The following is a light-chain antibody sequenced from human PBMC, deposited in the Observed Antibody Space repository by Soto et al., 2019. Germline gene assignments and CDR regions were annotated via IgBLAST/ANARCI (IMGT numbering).Light chain of an antibody. Sequence: ETVLTQSPGTLSWCQVEGVTVSCRTSQSAPSSNLAWYQQKPGQAPRLLIYGASSRATGIPDRFSGSGSGTDFTLTVSRLEPEDFAVYFCQHYGTFGPGTKVDI. CDR1: QSAPSSN. V-gene: IGKV3-20*01. CDR3: QHYGT. J-gene: IGKJ3*01. CDR2: GAS.